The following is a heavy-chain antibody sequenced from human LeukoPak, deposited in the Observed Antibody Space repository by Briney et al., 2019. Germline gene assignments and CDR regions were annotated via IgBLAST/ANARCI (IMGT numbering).Heavy chain of an antibody. V-gene: IGHV3-53*01. CDR1: GFTVSSNY. J-gene: IGHJ4*02. D-gene: IGHD1-26*01. Sequence: PGGSLRLSCAASGFTVSSNYMSWVRQAPGKGLEGVSVIYSGGSTYYADSVKGRFTISRDNSKNTLYLQMNSLRAEDTAVYYCARGNSGSYYEYYFDYWGQGTLVTVSS. CDR3: ARGNSGSYYEYYFDY. CDR2: IYSGGST.